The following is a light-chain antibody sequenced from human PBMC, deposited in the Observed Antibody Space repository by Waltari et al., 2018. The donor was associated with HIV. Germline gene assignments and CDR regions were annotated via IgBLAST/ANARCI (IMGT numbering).Light chain of an antibody. J-gene: IGLJ1*01. CDR2: KDN. V-gene: IGLV3-25*03. CDR3: QSADSTGSYPDV. Sequence: SYELPQPPSVSVSPGPTARINCSGAALPKQYAYLYQQKPGPAPLLVIYKDNERPSGIPERFSGSSSGTTVTLTISGVHTEDEADYYCQSADSTGSYPDVFGTGTKVTVL. CDR1: ALPKQY.